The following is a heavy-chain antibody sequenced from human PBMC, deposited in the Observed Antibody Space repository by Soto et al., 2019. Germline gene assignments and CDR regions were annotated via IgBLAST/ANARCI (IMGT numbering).Heavy chain of an antibody. D-gene: IGHD1-26*01. V-gene: IGHV3-66*01. J-gene: IGHJ6*03. CDR3: AREEGGSGFGSVYYYYYYYYFDY. CDR2: IYSGGST. CDR1: GFTVSSNY. Sequence: GGSLRLSCAASGFTVSSNYMSWVRQAPGKGLEWVSVIYSGGSTYYADSVKGRFTISRDNSKNTLYLQMNSLRAEDTAVYYCAREEGGSGFGSVYYYYYYYYFDYWGKGTTVTVSS.